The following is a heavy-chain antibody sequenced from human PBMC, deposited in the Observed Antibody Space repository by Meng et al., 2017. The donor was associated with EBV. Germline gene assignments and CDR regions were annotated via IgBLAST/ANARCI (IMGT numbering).Heavy chain of an antibody. CDR3: ARDLSGRFDP. CDR1: GFTFSGYG. Sequence: QVQLGGSGGGLVQPGRSLRLSCAASGFTFSGYGMFWVRQAPGKGPEWVAILPSDGGNTYYSDSVKGRFTISRDNSKKTLYLQMNSLRAEDTAVYYCARDLSGRFDPWGQGTLVTVSS. CDR2: LPSDGGNT. D-gene: IGHD1-26*01. V-gene: IGHV3-30*03. J-gene: IGHJ5*02.